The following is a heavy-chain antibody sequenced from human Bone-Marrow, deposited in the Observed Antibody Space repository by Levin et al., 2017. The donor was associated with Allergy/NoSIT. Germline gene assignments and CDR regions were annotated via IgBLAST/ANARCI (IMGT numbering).Heavy chain of an antibody. CDR1: GFDFSEFH. V-gene: IGHV3-11*06. CDR3: ARDTGLTGFHDS. Sequence: GGSLRLSCAASGFDFSEFHMSWVRQIPGEWLEWISYISLGSSYTTYADSVKGRFTISRDNAKNSLYLQMDSLRPEDTALYYCARDTGLTGFHDSWGQGTLVTVSS. D-gene: IGHD3-9*01. CDR2: ISLGSSYT. J-gene: IGHJ4*02.